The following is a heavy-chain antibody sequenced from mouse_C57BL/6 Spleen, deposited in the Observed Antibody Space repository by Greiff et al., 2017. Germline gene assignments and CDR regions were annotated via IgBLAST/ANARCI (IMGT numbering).Heavy chain of an antibody. Sequence: EVQRVESGGDLVKPGGSLKLSCAASGFTFSSYGMSWVRQTPDKRLEWVATISSGGSYTYYPDSVKGRFTISRDNAKNTLYLQMSSLKSEDTAMYYCARHVYYYGSSDYYAMDYWGQGTSVTVSS. J-gene: IGHJ4*01. D-gene: IGHD1-1*01. V-gene: IGHV5-6*01. CDR2: ISSGGSYT. CDR3: ARHVYYYGSSDYYAMDY. CDR1: GFTFSSYG.